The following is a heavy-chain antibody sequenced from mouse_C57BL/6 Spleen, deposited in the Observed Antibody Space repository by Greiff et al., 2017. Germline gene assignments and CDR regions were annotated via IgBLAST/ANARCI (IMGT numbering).Heavy chain of an antibody. CDR1: GYTFTDYY. V-gene: IGHV1-26*01. CDR2: INPNNGGT. J-gene: IGHJ1*03. D-gene: IGHD1-1*01. Sequence: VQLQQSGPELVKPGASVKISCKASGYTFTDYYMNWVKQSHGKSLEWIGDINPNNGGTSYNQKFKGKATLTVDKSSSTAYMELRSLTSEDSAVYYCARRGSSYWYFDVWGTGTTVTVSS. CDR3: ARRGSSYWYFDV.